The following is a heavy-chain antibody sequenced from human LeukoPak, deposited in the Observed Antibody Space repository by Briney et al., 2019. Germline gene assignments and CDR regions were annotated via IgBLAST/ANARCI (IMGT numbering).Heavy chain of an antibody. J-gene: IGHJ4*02. CDR1: GRSFSGYY. CDR3: ARLALPSG. V-gene: IGHV4-34*01. D-gene: IGHD2-15*01. Sequence: SSETLSLTCAVYGRSFSGYYWSWIRQPPGKGLEWIGEINHSGSTNYNPSLKSRVTISVDTSKNQFSLKLSSVTAADTAVYYCARLALPSGWGQGTLVTVSS. CDR2: INHSGST.